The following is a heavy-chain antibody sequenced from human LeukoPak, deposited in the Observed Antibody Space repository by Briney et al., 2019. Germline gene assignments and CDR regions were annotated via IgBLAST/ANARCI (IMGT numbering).Heavy chain of an antibody. Sequence: GASVKVSCKASNYTFTSYGISWVQQAPGQGLEWMAWINAYNGDTNYAQKLQGRVTLTTETSTSTAYMELRSLRSDDTAVYYCARDGSGVWFDYWGQGTLVTVSS. CDR1: NYTFTSYG. V-gene: IGHV1-18*01. CDR3: ARDGSGVWFDY. D-gene: IGHD3-10*01. J-gene: IGHJ4*02. CDR2: INAYNGDT.